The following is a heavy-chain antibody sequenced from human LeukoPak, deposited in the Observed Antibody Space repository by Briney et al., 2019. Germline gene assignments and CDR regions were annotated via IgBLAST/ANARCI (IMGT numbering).Heavy chain of an antibody. CDR1: GFTVSSSF. V-gene: IGHV3-66*01. D-gene: IGHD5-24*01. CDR2: IYTGGNT. Sequence: TGGSLRLSCAASGFTVSSSFMSWVRQAPGKGLEWVSVIYTGGNTYYTDSVKGRFIISRDNSKNTVYLQMNSLRAEDTAVYYCAKEKLPWAFDIWGQGTMVTVSS. J-gene: IGHJ3*02. CDR3: AKEKLPWAFDI.